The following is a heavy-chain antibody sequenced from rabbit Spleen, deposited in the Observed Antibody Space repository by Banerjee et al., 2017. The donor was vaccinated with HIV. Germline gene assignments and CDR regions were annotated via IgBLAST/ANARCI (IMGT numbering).Heavy chain of an antibody. CDR2: IYVGSGGST. CDR1: GFDLSRYYH. Sequence: QEQLVESGGGLVKPEGSLTLTCKASGFDLSRYYHMCWVRQAPGKGLEWIACIYVGSGGSTYYASWAKGRFTISKTSSTTVTLQMTSLTAADTATYFCARELAGSSVPFDLWGPGTLVTVS. J-gene: IGHJ4*01. V-gene: IGHV1S45*01. CDR3: ARELAGSSVPFDL. D-gene: IGHD8-1*01.